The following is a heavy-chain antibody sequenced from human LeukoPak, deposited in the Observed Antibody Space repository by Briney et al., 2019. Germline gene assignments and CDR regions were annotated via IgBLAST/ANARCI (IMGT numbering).Heavy chain of an antibody. CDR2: IYYSGST. V-gene: IGHV4-30-4*08. CDR1: GGSISSGDYY. J-gene: IGHJ4*02. D-gene: IGHD4-11*01. CDR3: ARELSYSLSRSYYFDY. Sequence: PSETLSLTCTVSGGSISSGDYYWSWIRQPPGKGLEWIVYIYYSGSTYYNPSLKSRVTISVDTSKNQFSLKLSSVTAADTAVYYCARELSYSLSRSYYFDYWGQGTLVTVSS.